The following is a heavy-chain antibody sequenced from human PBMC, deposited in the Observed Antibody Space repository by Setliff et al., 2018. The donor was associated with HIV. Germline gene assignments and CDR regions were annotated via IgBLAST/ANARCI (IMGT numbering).Heavy chain of an antibody. CDR1: GYTLTSYA. Sequence: ASVKVSCKASGYTLTSYAITWVRQAPGQGLEWVGWIDADNGNTNYAQKFRGRVTMTTDTSTNTAYMEVRSLTSDDTAVYYCARGVQWLGLYYFDYWGQGTLVTVSS. V-gene: IGHV1-18*01. CDR3: ARGVQWLGLYYFDY. D-gene: IGHD6-19*01. CDR2: IDADNGNT. J-gene: IGHJ4*02.